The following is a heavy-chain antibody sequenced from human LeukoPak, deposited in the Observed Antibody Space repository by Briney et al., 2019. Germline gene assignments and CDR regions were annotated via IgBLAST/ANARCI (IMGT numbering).Heavy chain of an antibody. CDR1: GGTFSSYA. J-gene: IGHJ6*02. D-gene: IGHD2-2*01. CDR2: IIPIFGTA. Sequence: ASVKVSCKASGGTFSSYAISWVRQAPGQGLEWMGGIIPIFGTANYAQKFQGRVTITADESTSTAYMELSSLRSEDTAVYYCVRDSPCSTSCYALGYYYGMDVWGQGTTVTVSS. CDR3: VRDSPCSTSCYALGYYYGMDV. V-gene: IGHV1-69*13.